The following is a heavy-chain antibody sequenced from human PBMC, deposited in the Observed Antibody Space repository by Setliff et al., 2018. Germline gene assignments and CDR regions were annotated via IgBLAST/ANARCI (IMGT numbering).Heavy chain of an antibody. V-gene: IGHV3-7*03. CDR2: MKEAGSER. CDR3: VRLRRGPWNLDY. Sequence: GGSLRLSCVASGFTFGAYWMSWVRQAPGKGLEWVARMKEAGSERYCVDSVKGRFTISRYNAKNTLNLQMNSLGADDTAVYYCVRLRRGPWNLDYWGQGVLVTVSS. CDR1: GFTFGAYW. J-gene: IGHJ4*02. D-gene: IGHD1-1*01.